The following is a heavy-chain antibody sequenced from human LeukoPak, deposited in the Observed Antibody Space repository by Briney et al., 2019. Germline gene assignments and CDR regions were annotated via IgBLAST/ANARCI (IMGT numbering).Heavy chain of an antibody. Sequence: GGSLRLSCAASGFTFSSYSMNWVRQAPGKGLEWVSSISSSSSYIYYADSVKGRFTISRDNAKNSLYLQMNSLRAEDTAVYYCARDPQNPYCSGGSCYSYGMDVWGQGTTVTASS. CDR3: ARDPQNPYCSGGSCYSYGMDV. V-gene: IGHV3-21*01. CDR2: ISSSSSYI. J-gene: IGHJ6*02. D-gene: IGHD2-15*01. CDR1: GFTFSSYS.